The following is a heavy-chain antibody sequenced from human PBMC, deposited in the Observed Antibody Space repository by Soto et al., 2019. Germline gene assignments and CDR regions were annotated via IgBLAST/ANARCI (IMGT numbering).Heavy chain of an antibody. D-gene: IGHD4-4*01. CDR3: EKALYSNYYDGEYYYYYYGMDV. V-gene: IGHV3-30*18. CDR1: GFTFSSYG. CDR2: ISYDGSNK. Sequence: QVQLVESGGGVVQPGRSLRLSCAASGFTFSSYGMHWVRQAPGKGLEWVAVISYDGSNKYYADSVKGRFTISRDNSKNTLYLHMNSLRAEDTAVYYCEKALYSNYYDGEYYYYYYGMDVWGQGTTVTVSS. J-gene: IGHJ6*02.